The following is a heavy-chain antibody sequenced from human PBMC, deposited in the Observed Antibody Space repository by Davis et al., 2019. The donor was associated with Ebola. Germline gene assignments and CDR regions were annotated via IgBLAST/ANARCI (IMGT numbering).Heavy chain of an antibody. CDR3: AKRSASGTYYFDS. V-gene: IGHV3-23*01. CDR1: GFTFSSYA. CDR2: VGITDKT. J-gene: IGHJ4*02. D-gene: IGHD1-26*01. Sequence: GGSLRLSCAASGFTFSSYAMSWVRQAPGKGLEWVSSVGITDKTYYTESVKGRFTISRDNSKNTVFLQMNSLRAEDTAVYSCAKRSASGTYYFDSWGQGTLVTVSS.